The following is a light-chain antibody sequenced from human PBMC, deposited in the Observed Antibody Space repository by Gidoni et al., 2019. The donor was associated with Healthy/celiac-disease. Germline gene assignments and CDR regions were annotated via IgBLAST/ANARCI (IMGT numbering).Light chain of an antibody. J-gene: IGLJ1*01. CDR1: NIGSKS. CDR2: DDS. Sequence: SSVLTQPPSVSVAPGKTARITCGGNNIGSKSVHWYQQKPGQAPVLVVYDDSDRPAGIPERFSGSNSGNTATLTISRVEAGDEADYYCQVWDSSSDHLYVFGTGTKVTVL. V-gene: IGLV3-21*03. CDR3: QVWDSSSDHLYV.